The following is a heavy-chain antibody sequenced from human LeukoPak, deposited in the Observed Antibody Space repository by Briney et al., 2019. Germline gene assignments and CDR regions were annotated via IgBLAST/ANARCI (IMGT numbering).Heavy chain of an antibody. J-gene: IGHJ6*03. CDR1: GFTFSNYA. CDR2: ISGSGGSTYYADSVKGTT. V-gene: IGHV3-23*01. D-gene: IGHD3-9*01. Sequence: GGSLRLSCTASGFTFSNYAMTWVRQAPGKGLEWVSAISGSGGSTYYADSVKGTTYYADSVKGRFTISRDNSKNTLYLQMNSLRAEDTAVYYCAKDLLTFYDILTGYYPHYYYYYMDVWGKGTTVTVSS. CDR3: AKDLLTFYDILTGYYPHYYYYYMDV.